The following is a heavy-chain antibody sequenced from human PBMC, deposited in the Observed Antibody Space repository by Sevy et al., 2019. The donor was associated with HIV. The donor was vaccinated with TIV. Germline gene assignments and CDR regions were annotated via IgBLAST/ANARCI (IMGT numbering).Heavy chain of an antibody. V-gene: IGHV4-38-2*01. CDR3: ARYVRKVFDI. J-gene: IGHJ3*02. CDR1: GYSINNGYY. Sequence: SETLSLTCAVSGYSINNGYYWGWIRQPPGKGPEWIGNIYHSGSTYYNPSLNSRLTISVDTSKNQFSLKLSSVIAADTAVYFCARYVRKVFDIWGQGTMVTVSS. CDR2: IYHSGST. D-gene: IGHD3-10*02.